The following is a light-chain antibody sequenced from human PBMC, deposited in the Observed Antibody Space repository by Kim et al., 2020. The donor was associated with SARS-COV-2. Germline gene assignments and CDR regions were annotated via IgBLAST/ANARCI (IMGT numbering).Light chain of an antibody. J-gene: IGKJ1*01. V-gene: IGKV1-5*03. CDR3: QQYKSYPWT. CDR1: QSISIW. Sequence: DIQMTQSPSTLSASVGDRVTITCRASQSISIWLAWYQQKPGTAPKLLIYKASNLESGVPSRFSGSGSGTEFALTISSLQPDDFASYYCQQYKSYPWTFGQGTKVDIK. CDR2: KAS.